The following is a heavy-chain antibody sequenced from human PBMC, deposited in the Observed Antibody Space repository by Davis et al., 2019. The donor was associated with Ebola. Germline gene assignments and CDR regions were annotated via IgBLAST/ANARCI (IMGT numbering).Heavy chain of an antibody. V-gene: IGHV3-23*01. CDR2: LSGSGVFT. CDR3: AKDISLTGHFYSGMDV. Sequence: GGSLRLSCATSGFTFSDYAMSWVRQAPGRGLEWVSGLSGSGVFTYYADSVKGRFTISRDNAKNSLFLQMNSLRPEDTALYYCAKDISLTGHFYSGMDVWGKGTTVTVSS. CDR1: GFTFSDYA. J-gene: IGHJ6*04.